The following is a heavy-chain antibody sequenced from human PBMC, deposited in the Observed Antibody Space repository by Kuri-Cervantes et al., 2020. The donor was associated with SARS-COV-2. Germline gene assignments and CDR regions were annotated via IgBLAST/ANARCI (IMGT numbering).Heavy chain of an antibody. CDR1: GFSFSNYA. CDR2: VYSSDART. Sequence: GRSLRLSCAASGFSFSNYAMSWVRQAPGRGLEWVAVVYSSDARTYYADSAKGRFTISRDNSKNTLYLQMNSLRAEDTAVYFCAKDPTATTEYYYAMDVWGQGTTVTVSS. CDR3: AKDPTATTEYYYAMDV. V-gene: IGHV3-23*03. J-gene: IGHJ6*02. D-gene: IGHD1-7*01.